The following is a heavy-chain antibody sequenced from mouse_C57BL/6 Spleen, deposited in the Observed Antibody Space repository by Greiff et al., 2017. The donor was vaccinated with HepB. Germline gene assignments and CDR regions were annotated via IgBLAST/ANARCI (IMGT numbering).Heavy chain of an antibody. CDR1: GYTFTSYW. CDR3: ARGGYGYDRFGYFDY. CDR2: IDPSDSYT. V-gene: IGHV1-50*01. D-gene: IGHD2-2*01. J-gene: IGHJ2*01. Sequence: VQLQQPGAELVKPGASVKLSCKASGYTFTSYWMQWVKQRPGQGLEWIGEIDPSDSYTNYNQKFKGKATLTVDTSSSTAYMQLSGLTSEDSAVYYCARGGYGYDRFGYFDYWGQGTTLTVSS.